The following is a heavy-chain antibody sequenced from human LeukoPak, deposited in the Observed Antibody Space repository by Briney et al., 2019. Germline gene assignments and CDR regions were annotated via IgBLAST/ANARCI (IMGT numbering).Heavy chain of an antibody. CDR1: GFTFNSYS. D-gene: IGHD2-2*03. Sequence: GGSLRLSCAASGFTFNSYSMNWVRQAPGKGLEWVSSISSSSSYIYYADSVKGRFTISRDNAKNSLYLQMNSLRAEDTAVYYCARDLGGYCSSTSCYPNHNFDYWGQGTLVTVSS. J-gene: IGHJ4*02. CDR3: ARDLGGYCSSTSCYPNHNFDY. V-gene: IGHV3-21*01. CDR2: ISSSSSYI.